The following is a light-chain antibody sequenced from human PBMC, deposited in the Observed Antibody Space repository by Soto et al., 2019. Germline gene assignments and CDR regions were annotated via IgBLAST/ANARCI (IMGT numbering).Light chain of an antibody. CDR3: AAWDDSLNGYV. CDR2: SNN. J-gene: IGLJ1*01. Sequence: QSGLTQPPSASGTPGQKVTISCSGSSSNIGSNTVNWYQQLPGTAPKLLIYSNNQRPSRVPDRFSGSKSGTSASLAISGLQSEDEADYYCAAWDDSLNGYVFGTGTKVTVL. CDR1: SSNIGSNT. V-gene: IGLV1-44*01.